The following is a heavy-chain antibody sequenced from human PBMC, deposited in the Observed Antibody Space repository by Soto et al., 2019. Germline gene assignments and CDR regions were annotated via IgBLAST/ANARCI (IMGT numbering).Heavy chain of an antibody. Sequence: ASVRVSCKASGYTFTNYGFSWVRQAPGQGLEWMGWISGYNGNTKYAQKVQGRVTMTTDTSTSTAYMELRSLRSDDTAVYYCARGVGSGSYYNQYNWFDPWGQGTLVTVSS. V-gene: IGHV1-18*01. J-gene: IGHJ5*02. CDR3: ARGVGSGSYYNQYNWFDP. D-gene: IGHD3-10*01. CDR1: GYTFTNYG. CDR2: ISGYNGNT.